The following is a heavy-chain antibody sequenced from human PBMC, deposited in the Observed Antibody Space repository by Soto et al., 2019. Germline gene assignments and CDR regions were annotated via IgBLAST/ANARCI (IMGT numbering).Heavy chain of an antibody. Sequence: GGSLRLSCAASGFTFSNAWMSWVRQAPGKGLEWVGRIKSKTDGGTTDYAAPVKGRFTISRDDSKNTLYLQMNSLKTEDTAVYYCTTNSNPWGHYYYYYYIDVWGKGTTVTVSS. CDR3: TTNSNPWGHYYYYYYIDV. V-gene: IGHV3-15*01. CDR1: GFTFSNAW. D-gene: IGHD6-13*01. J-gene: IGHJ6*03. CDR2: IKSKTDGGTT.